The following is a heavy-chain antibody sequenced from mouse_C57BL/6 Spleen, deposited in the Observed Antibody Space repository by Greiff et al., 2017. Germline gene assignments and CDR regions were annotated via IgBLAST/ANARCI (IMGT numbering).Heavy chain of an antibody. Sequence: VQLQQSGAELVRPGASVKLSCKASGYTFTDYYINWVKQRPGQGLEWIARIYPGSGNTYYNEKFKGKATLTAEKSSSTAYMQLSSLTSEDSAVYFCARERTEYYAMDYWGQGTSVTVSS. V-gene: IGHV1-76*01. CDR3: ARERTEYYAMDY. D-gene: IGHD4-1*01. CDR2: IYPGSGNT. J-gene: IGHJ4*01. CDR1: GYTFTDYY.